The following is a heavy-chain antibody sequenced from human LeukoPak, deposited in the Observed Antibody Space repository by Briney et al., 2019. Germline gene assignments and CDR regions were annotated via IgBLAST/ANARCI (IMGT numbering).Heavy chain of an antibody. Sequence: GGSLRLSCAASGFIFSSFSMNWVRQAPGKGLEWVSYIRSDGARTDYTGAVKGRFTISRDNAKNSLYLQMNSLRVEDTAVYYCARMNYISTGWGAPFDYWGQGVLVTVSS. J-gene: IGHJ4*02. CDR2: IRSDGART. CDR1: GFIFSSFS. CDR3: ARMNYISTGWGAPFDY. D-gene: IGHD1-7*01. V-gene: IGHV3-48*04.